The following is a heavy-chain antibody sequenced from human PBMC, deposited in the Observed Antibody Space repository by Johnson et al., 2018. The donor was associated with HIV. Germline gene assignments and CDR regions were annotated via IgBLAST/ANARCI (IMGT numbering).Heavy chain of an antibody. CDR2: ISYDGSNK. CDR1: GFTFSSYS. D-gene: IGHD6-6*01. CDR3: ARASSIAARGADAFDI. Sequence: QEKLVESGGGVVQPGRSLRLSCAASGFTFSSYSVHWVRQAPGKGLEWVAVISYDGSNKYYADSVKGRFTISRDNSKNTLYLQMNSLRAEDTAVYYCARASSIAARGADAFDIWGQGTMVTVSS. J-gene: IGHJ3*02. V-gene: IGHV3-30-3*01.